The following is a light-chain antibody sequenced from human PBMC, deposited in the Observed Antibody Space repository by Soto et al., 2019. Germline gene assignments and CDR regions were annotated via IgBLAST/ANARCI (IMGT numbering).Light chain of an antibody. Sequence: AIQMTQSPSSLSASVGDRVTITCRASQGIRHDLGWYQQKPGKAPKLLIYAASDLQSGVPSRFSGSGSGTDFTLTISSLQPEDFATYYCLQDYNYPFTFGPGTKVDIK. V-gene: IGKV1-6*01. J-gene: IGKJ3*01. CDR1: QGIRHD. CDR2: AAS. CDR3: LQDYNYPFT.